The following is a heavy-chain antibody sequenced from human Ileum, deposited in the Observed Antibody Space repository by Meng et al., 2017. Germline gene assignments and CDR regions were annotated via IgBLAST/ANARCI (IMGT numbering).Heavy chain of an antibody. CDR2: ISSSARNT. J-gene: IGHJ4*02. CDR3: AKDPDELDS. CDR1: GFIFSSSG. V-gene: IGHV3-23*04. Sequence: EVQVGGLGGGLVPPGGACSLSWAASGFIFSSSGMNWVRQAPGKGLEWVSSISSSARNTYYADSVMGRFTISRDNSKNTVYLQMTSLRVEDTAVYYCAKDPDELDSWGQGTLVTVSS.